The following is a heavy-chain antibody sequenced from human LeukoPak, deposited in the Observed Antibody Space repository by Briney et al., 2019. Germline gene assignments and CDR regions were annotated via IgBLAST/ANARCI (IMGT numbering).Heavy chain of an antibody. CDR1: GGSISSGSYY. V-gene: IGHV4-61*02. D-gene: IGHD3-10*01. CDR2: IYTRGNT. J-gene: IGHJ5*02. CDR3: ARKYYYGSGSYPGTQFDNWFDP. Sequence: SQTLSLTCTVSGGSISSGSYYWSWIRQPAGKGLEWIGRIYTRGNTNYNPSLKSRATISLDTSKNQFSLKLNSVTAADTAVYYCARKYYYGSGSYPGTQFDNWFDPWGQGTLVTVSS.